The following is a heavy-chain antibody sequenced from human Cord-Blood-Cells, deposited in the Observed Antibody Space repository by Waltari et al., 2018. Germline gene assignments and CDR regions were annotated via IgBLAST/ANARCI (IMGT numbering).Heavy chain of an antibody. Sequence: QVQLVEAGGGLVKPGGSLRLSCAASGFTFSDYYMSRIRQAPGKGMEWVSYISSSSSYTNYADSVKGRFTISRDNAKNSLYLQMNSLRAEDTAVYYCARERGTGDFDYWGQGTLVTVSS. V-gene: IGHV3-11*05. CDR1: GFTFSDYY. J-gene: IGHJ4*02. CDR2: ISSSSSYT. CDR3: ARERGTGDFDY. D-gene: IGHD1-1*01.